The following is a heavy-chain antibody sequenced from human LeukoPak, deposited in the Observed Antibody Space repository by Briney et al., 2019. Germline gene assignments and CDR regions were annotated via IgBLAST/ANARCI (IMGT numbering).Heavy chain of an antibody. CDR3: ARHIRITMVRGAYYYYYGMDV. J-gene: IGHJ6*02. D-gene: IGHD3-10*01. Sequence: SESLSLTCTVSGGSISSYYWSWIRQPPGKGLEWIGYIYYSGSTNYNPSLKSRVTISVDTSKNQFSLKLSSVTAADTAVYYCARHIRITMVRGAYYYYYGMDVWGQGTTVTVSS. CDR2: IYYSGST. V-gene: IGHV4-59*08. CDR1: GGSISSYY.